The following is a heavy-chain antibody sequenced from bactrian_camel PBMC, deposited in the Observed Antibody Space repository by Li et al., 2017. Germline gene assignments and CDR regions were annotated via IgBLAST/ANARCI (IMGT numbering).Heavy chain of an antibody. D-gene: IGHD4*01. J-gene: IGHJ4*01. CDR1: GGSFSLYV. Sequence: QVQLVESGGGSVRAGGSLRLSCALSGGSFSLYVMGWSRQAPGKDRVGVANITLDSGTSYADSVTGRFTISRDKAKNTLYLQMNSLKPEDSAMYYCATDFNDGRLDYDGASVNVGVLGQGTQVTVS. CDR2: ITLDSGT. V-gene: IGHV3S53*01.